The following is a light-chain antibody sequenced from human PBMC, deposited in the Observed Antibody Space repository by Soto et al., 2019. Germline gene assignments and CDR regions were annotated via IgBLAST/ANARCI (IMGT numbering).Light chain of an antibody. V-gene: IGKV1-39*01. CDR2: AAS. CDR1: QDISNY. J-gene: IGKJ1*01. CDR3: QQSYSTPWT. Sequence: DIQMTQSPSSLSASVGDRVTITCQASQDISNYLNWYHQKPGKAPKLLIYAASSLQSGVPSRFSGSGSGTDFTLTISSLQPEDFATYYCQQSYSTPWTFGQGTKV.